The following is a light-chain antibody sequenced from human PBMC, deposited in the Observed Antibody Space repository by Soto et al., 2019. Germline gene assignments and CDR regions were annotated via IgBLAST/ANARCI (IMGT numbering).Light chain of an antibody. CDR3: QQYNQWPLT. V-gene: IGKV3-15*01. Sequence: EIVLTQSPATLSVSPGERATLSCRASQSITSKLAWYQQRPGQAPRLLIYGASTRATGVPARFSGSGSGTEFTVTISSLQSEDLAVYYCQQYNQWPLTFGGGTSVEIE. CDR1: QSITSK. J-gene: IGKJ4*01. CDR2: GAS.